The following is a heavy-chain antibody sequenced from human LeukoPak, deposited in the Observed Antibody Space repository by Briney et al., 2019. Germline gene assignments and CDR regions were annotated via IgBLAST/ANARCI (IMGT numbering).Heavy chain of an antibody. CDR3: ASRPKAEQWLAVFDY. V-gene: IGHV3-66*01. D-gene: IGHD6-19*01. Sequence: GGSLRLSCAASGFTNNHMNWVRQAPAKALEWVAAIYSYDNTYYADSVKGRFSISRDISKNTVYLQMNNLRAEDTAVYYCASRPKAEQWLAVFDYWGQGTLVTVSS. CDR1: GFTNNH. J-gene: IGHJ4*02. CDR2: IYSYDNT.